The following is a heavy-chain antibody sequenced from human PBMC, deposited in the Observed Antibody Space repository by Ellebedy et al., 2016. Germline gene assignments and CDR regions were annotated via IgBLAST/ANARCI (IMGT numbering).Heavy chain of an antibody. CDR2: IYYSGST. CDR3: ARHIQRPNYYFDY. D-gene: IGHD1-1*01. CDR1: GGSISSYY. J-gene: IGHJ4*02. V-gene: IGHV4-59*08. Sequence: SETLSLTCTVSGGSISSYYWSWIRQPPGKGLEWIGYIYYSGSTNYNPSLKSRVTISVDTSKNQFSLKLSSVTAADTAVYYCARHIQRPNYYFDYWGQGTLVTVSS.